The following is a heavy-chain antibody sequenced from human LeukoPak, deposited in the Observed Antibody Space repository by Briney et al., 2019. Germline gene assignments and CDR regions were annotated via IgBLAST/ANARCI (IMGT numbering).Heavy chain of an antibody. J-gene: IGHJ4*02. V-gene: IGHV3-33*01. CDR3: ARQIAYYHDSSGYYTTDY. CDR2: IYYDGSDK. Sequence: QPGRSLRLSCAASGFTFSSYGMHWVRQAPGKGLEWVAIIYYDGSDKYYADSVKGRFTISRDNSKDTLYLQMNSLRAEDTAVYYCARQIAYYHDSSGYYTTDYWGQGTLVTVSS. CDR1: GFTFSSYG. D-gene: IGHD3-22*01.